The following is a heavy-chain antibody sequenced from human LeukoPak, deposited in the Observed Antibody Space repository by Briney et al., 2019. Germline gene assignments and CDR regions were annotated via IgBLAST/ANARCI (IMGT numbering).Heavy chain of an antibody. V-gene: IGHV1-46*01. CDR1: EDTFTNYY. D-gene: IGHD4-23*01. J-gene: IGHJ3*01. CDR3: ARDMSTRVTPISYAFDV. CDR2: INPNGDRT. Sequence: ASVKVPCKASEDTFTNYYMHWVRQAPGQGLEWLGIINPNGDRTAYAQNFQGRVTMTRDASTTTFYLELSSLRSEDTAVYFCARDMSTRVTPISYAFDVWGQGTMVIVSS.